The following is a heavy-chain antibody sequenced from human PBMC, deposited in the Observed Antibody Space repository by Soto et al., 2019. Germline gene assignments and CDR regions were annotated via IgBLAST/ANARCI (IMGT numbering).Heavy chain of an antibody. V-gene: IGHV4-34*01. D-gene: IGHD4-4*01. CDR3: ARLTKDTLNYLDV. CDR1: GGSISSYY. J-gene: IGHJ6*03. CDR2: INHSGST. Sequence: SETLSLTCTVSGGSISSYYWSWIRQPPGKGLEWIGEINHSGSTNYNPSLKSRVTISVDTSKNTLYLQMNSLRAEDTAVYYCARLTKDTLNYLDVWGKGTSVTVSS.